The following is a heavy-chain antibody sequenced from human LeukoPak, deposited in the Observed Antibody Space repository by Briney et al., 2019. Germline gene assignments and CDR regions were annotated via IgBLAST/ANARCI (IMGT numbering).Heavy chain of an antibody. CDR1: GFTFSSYA. Sequence: GGSLRLSCAASGFTFSSYAMHWVRQAPGKGLGWVAVISYDGSNKYYADSVKGRFTISRDNAKNSLYLQMNSLRAEDTAVYYCARGGYSGYDPDYYYYYMDVWGKGTTVTVSS. J-gene: IGHJ6*03. V-gene: IGHV3-30*04. D-gene: IGHD5-12*01. CDR3: ARGGYSGYDPDYYYYYMDV. CDR2: ISYDGSNK.